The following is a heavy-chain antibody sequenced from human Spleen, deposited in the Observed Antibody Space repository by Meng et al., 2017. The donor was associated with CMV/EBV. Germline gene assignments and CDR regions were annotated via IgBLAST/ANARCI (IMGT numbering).Heavy chain of an antibody. V-gene: IGHV1-69*10. CDR3: ARSSITMVRGTYYFYSHGIDV. CDR1: GGTFSNYA. D-gene: IGHD3-10*01. Sequence: SVKVSCKASGGTFSNYAISWVRQAPGQGLEWVGGIIPILDIVNYAQKFQGRVTFTADKSTSTAYMELSSLRSEDTAAYYCARSSITMVRGTYYFYSHGIDVWGQGTTVTVSS. CDR2: IIPILDIV. J-gene: IGHJ6*02.